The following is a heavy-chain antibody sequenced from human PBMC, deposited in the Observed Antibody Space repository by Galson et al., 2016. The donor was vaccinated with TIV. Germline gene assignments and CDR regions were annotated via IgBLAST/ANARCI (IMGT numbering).Heavy chain of an antibody. CDR1: GGSVSSYY. Sequence: ETLSLTCTVSGGSVSSYYWSWIRQPPGKGLEWIGYRYHGGSTYCNPSLKSRVTISLDTSKNQISLMLSSVTAADTAVYYCARVSLPSYYAVDVWGQGTTVTVSS. J-gene: IGHJ6*02. V-gene: IGHV4-59*02. D-gene: IGHD3-16*01. CDR3: ARVSLPSYYAVDV. CDR2: RYHGGST.